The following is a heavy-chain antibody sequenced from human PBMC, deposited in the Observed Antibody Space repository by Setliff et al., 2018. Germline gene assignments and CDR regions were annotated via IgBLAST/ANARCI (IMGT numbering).Heavy chain of an antibody. J-gene: IGHJ6*03. CDR1: GGTFSTLA. Sequence: ASVKVSCKASGGTFSTLAITWVRQAPGQGLEWMGGTIPLLPLPNYAVKFQGRVTITADKSTSTAYMELSSLTSEDTAVYYCARNAITGTTKKYYYYLDVWGQGTTVTAP. CDR3: ARNAITGTTKKYYYYLDV. CDR2: TIPLLPLP. V-gene: IGHV1-69*10. D-gene: IGHD1-7*01.